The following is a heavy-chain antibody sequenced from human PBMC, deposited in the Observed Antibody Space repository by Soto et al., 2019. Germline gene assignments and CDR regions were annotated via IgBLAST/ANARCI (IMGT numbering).Heavy chain of an antibody. V-gene: IGHV3-23*01. Sequence: GGSLRLSCAASGFTFSSYAMSWVRQAPGKGLEWVSAISGSGGSTYYADSVKGRFTISRDNSKNTLYLQMNSLRAEDTAVYYCAKDRGGYDSSGCFDYWGQGTLVTVSS. J-gene: IGHJ4*02. D-gene: IGHD6-19*01. CDR3: AKDRGGYDSSGCFDY. CDR1: GFTFSSYA. CDR2: ISGSGGST.